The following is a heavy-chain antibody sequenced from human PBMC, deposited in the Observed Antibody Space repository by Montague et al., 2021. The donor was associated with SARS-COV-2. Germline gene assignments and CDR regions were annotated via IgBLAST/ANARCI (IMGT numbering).Heavy chain of an antibody. CDR2: INHSGST. V-gene: IGHV4-34*01. Sequence: SETLSLTCAVYGGSFSGYYWSWIRQPPGKGLEWIGDINHSGSTNYSPSLKSRVSISVDTSKNQFSLKLSSVTAADTAVYYCARAIVDVTMMVVVMTGVEHYFDFWGQGTLVTVSS. D-gene: IGHD3-22*01. CDR3: ARAIVDVTMMVVVMTGVEHYFDF. J-gene: IGHJ4*02. CDR1: GGSFSGYY.